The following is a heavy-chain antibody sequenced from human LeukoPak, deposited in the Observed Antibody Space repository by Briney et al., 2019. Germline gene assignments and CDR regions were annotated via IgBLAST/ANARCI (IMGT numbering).Heavy chain of an antibody. Sequence: GGSLRLSCAASGFTFSGYWMTWVWQAPGKGLECVANIKPDGSGKYYVDSVKGRFTISRDNARNSVYLQLSSLRAEDTAMYYCARDGQGGFLDCWGQGTLVTVSS. CDR1: GFTFSGYW. V-gene: IGHV3-7*03. J-gene: IGHJ4*02. CDR3: ARDGQGGFLDC. CDR2: IKPDGSGK. D-gene: IGHD3-10*01.